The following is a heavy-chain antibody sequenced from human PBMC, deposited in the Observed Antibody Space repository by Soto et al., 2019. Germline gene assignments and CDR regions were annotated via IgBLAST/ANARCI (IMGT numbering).Heavy chain of an antibody. CDR3: ARAWELNAPFDY. CDR1: GGTFSSYA. Sequence: SVKVSCKASGGTFSSYAISWVRQAPGQGLEWMGGIIPIFGTANYAQKFQGRVTITADESTSIAYMELSSLRSEDTAVYYCARAWELNAPFDYWGQGTLVTVSS. J-gene: IGHJ4*02. D-gene: IGHD1-26*01. CDR2: IIPIFGTA. V-gene: IGHV1-69*13.